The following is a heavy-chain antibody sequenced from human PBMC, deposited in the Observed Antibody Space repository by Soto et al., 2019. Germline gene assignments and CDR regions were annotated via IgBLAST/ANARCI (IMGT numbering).Heavy chain of an antibody. D-gene: IGHD2-15*01. Sequence: QVQLVESGGGLVKPGGSLRLSCAASGFTFSDHFMSWIRQAPGQGPEWVSYVSRSGSSIYYADSVKGRFTISRDNAKNSLYLQMNSLRAEDTAVYYCARVPKGVVVAANDYWGQGSLVTVSS. V-gene: IGHV3-11*01. CDR1: GFTFSDHF. CDR3: ARVPKGVVVAANDY. J-gene: IGHJ4*02. CDR2: VSRSGSSI.